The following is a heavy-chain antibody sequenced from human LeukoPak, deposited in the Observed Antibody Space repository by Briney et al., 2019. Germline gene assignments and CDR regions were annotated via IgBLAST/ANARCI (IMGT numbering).Heavy chain of an antibody. CDR2: INTHKGHT. CDR1: GYTLTNYN. D-gene: IGHD2-15*01. J-gene: IGHJ4*02. V-gene: IGHV1-18*01. Sequence: ASAKVSCKASGYTLTNYNISWVRQAPGQGLEWMGWINTHKGHTNFLQKFQGRVTVTTDLSTNTAHMELRRLRSDDTAVYYCAREFGHCSGDNCFYFFDLWGQGSQVIVSS. CDR3: AREFGHCSGDNCFYFFDL.